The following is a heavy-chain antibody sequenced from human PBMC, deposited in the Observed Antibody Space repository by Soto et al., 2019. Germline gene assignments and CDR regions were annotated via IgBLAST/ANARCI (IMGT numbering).Heavy chain of an antibody. V-gene: IGHV3-23*01. D-gene: IGHD2-2*01. CDR1: GFTFSSYA. Sequence: GGSLRLSCAASGFTFSSYAMSWVRQAPGKGLEWVSAISGSGGSTYYADSVKGRFTISRDNSKNTLYLQMNSLRAEDTAVYYCAKGEIVVVPAAAIKDNWFDPWGQGTLVTVSS. J-gene: IGHJ5*02. CDR3: AKGEIVVVPAAAIKDNWFDP. CDR2: ISGSGGST.